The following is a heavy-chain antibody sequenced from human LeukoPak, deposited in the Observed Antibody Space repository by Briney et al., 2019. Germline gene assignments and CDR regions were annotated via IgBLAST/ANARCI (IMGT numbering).Heavy chain of an antibody. CDR3: VRGIGNYYDSGAPNS. CDR2: IGSAGDT. CDR1: GFTLRRYD. Sequence: GGSLRLSCAASGFTLRRYDMHWVRQATGKGLEWVSAIGSAGDTYYPGSVKGRFTMSREDAKNSLYLQMNSLRAGDTAVYYCVRGIGNYYDSGAPNSWGQGTLVTVSS. J-gene: IGHJ4*02. V-gene: IGHV3-13*04. D-gene: IGHD3-10*01.